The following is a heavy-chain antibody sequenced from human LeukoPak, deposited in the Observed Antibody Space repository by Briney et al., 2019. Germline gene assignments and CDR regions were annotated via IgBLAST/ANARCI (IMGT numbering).Heavy chain of an antibody. CDR1: GVPISSGSFY. J-gene: IGHJ5*02. CDR3: ERDDYDSSTYYGAFWFDP. D-gene: IGHD3-22*01. Sequence: PSETLSLTCTVSGVPISSGSFYWSWIRQPAGKGLEWIGRIYTNENTYYNPSLKSRVSMSVDTSKNQFSLKLSSVTAADTAVYYCERDDYDSSTYYGAFWFDPWGQGILVTVAS. CDR2: IYTNENT. V-gene: IGHV4-61*02.